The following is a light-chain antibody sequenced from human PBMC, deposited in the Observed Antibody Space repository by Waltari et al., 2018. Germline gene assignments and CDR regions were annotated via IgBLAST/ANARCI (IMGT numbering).Light chain of an antibody. CDR3: LQYYSRPYT. Sequence: DIVMTQSPDSLAVSLGERATINCRSSQPVLYSSNSKNYLAWYQQKPGQTPKLLVYWASNRESGVPDRFRGSWSGTDFTLTISSLQAEDVAVYFCLQYYSRPYTFGQGTKLDIK. CDR2: WAS. CDR1: QPVLYSSNSKNY. V-gene: IGKV4-1*01. J-gene: IGKJ2*01.